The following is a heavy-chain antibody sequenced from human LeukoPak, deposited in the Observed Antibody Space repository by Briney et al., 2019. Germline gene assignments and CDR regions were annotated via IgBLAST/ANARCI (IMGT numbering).Heavy chain of an antibody. Sequence: PGRSLRLSCAAAGFTFSSNGIDWVRQPPRRWLEWVSSISSSSSYIYYADSVKCRFTISRDNAKNSLHLQMNSPRAEDTAVYYCASYALDAFDIWGQGTMVTVSS. CDR1: GFTFSSNG. CDR3: ASYALDAFDI. V-gene: IGHV3-21*01. J-gene: IGHJ3*02. CDR2: ISSSSSYI. D-gene: IGHD2-2*01.